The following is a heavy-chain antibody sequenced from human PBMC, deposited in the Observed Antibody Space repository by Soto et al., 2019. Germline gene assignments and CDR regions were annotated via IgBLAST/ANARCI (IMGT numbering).Heavy chain of an antibody. CDR2: ISAYNGNT. CDR1: GDTFASFG. Sequence: GASEKVSCKASGDTFASFGFSWVRQAPGQGLEWLGWISAYNGNTHYAQKVRDRVTLTTDTSTNTAYMELRSLTSDDTAVYYCARDQESITDRILQYWGQGTRVTVSS. CDR3: ARDQESITDRILQY. V-gene: IGHV1-18*01. J-gene: IGHJ4*02. D-gene: IGHD3-10*01.